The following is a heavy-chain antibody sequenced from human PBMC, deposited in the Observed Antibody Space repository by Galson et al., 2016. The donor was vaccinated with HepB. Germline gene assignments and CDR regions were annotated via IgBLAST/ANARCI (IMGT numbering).Heavy chain of an antibody. CDR3: AKEPNYDFWSGHPFDY. V-gene: IGHV3-23*01. Sequence: LRLSCAASGFTFSSYALSWVRQAPGKGLEWVSVISGSGGTTYYADSVKGRFTISRDNSKNALYLQMNSLRAEDTAVYYCAKEPNYDFWSGHPFDYWGQGTLVTASS. CDR2: ISGSGGTT. J-gene: IGHJ4*02. D-gene: IGHD3-3*01. CDR1: GFTFSSYA.